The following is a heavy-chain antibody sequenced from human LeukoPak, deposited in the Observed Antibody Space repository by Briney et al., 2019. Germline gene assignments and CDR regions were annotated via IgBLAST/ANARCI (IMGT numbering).Heavy chain of an antibody. CDR2: INPNSGGT. CDR1: GYTFTHYY. Sequence: ASVKVSCKTSGYTFTHYYIHWVRQAPGQGLDWVGWINPNSGGTYYARKFQGRVTMTRDTSISTAYMELSRLKSDDTAVFYCARGRRILVGDVNAGDFFDFWGQGTLVTVSS. J-gene: IGHJ4*02. CDR3: ARGRRILVGDVNAGDFFDF. D-gene: IGHD1-26*01. V-gene: IGHV1-2*02.